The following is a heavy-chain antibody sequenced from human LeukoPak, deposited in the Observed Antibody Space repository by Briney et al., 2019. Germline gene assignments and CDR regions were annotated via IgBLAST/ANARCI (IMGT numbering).Heavy chain of an antibody. CDR2: INPGGST. D-gene: IGHD2-15*01. J-gene: IGHJ6*03. Sequence: SETLSLTCAVFGGSFSGYYLSWIRQPPGKGLEWIGEINPGGSTDYNPSLKSRVTISMDTSKNQFSLNLTSVSAADTAVYYCARYAAGYYYFYMDVWGKGTSVTVSS. CDR1: GGSFSGYY. CDR3: ARYAAGYYYFYMDV. V-gene: IGHV4-34*01.